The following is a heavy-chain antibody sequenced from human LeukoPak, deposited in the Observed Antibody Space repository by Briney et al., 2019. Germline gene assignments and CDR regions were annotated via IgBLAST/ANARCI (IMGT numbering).Heavy chain of an antibody. CDR3: ARDLSDYYGSGSYRPIDAFDI. Sequence: SQTLSLTCTVSGGSISSADYWSWIRQHPGKGLEWIGYIFYSGSTFYNPSLKSRVTISIDTSKNQFSLRLSSVTAADTAVYYCARDLSDYYGSGSYRPIDAFDIWGQGTMVTVSS. D-gene: IGHD3-10*01. V-gene: IGHV4-31*03. J-gene: IGHJ3*02. CDR2: IFYSGST. CDR1: GGSISSADY.